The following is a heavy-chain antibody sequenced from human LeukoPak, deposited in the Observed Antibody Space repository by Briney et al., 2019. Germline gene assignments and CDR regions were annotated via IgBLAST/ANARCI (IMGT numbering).Heavy chain of an antibody. CDR3: ARWLGSGGDY. CDR1: GYTFTSYD. D-gene: IGHD3-10*01. J-gene: IGHJ4*02. Sequence: ASVKVSCKGSGYTFTSYDINWVRQASGRGLEWMGWMNPNSGNTGYVQKFQGRVTMTRNTSITTAYMDLSSLTSKETAVYYCARWLGSGGDYWGQGTLVTVSS. CDR2: MNPNSGNT. V-gene: IGHV1-8*01.